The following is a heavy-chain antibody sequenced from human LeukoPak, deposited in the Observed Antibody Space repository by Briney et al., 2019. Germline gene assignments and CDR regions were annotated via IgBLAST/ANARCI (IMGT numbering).Heavy chain of an antibody. CDR2: INDDGSTT. CDR3: ARGGWQGNWFDP. CDR1: GFTFSSYW. V-gene: IGHV3-74*01. D-gene: IGHD6-19*01. J-gene: IGHJ5*02. Sequence: GGSLRLFCAASGFTFSSYWMHWVRQAPGKGLVWVSRINDDGSTTNYADSVKGRFTISRDNAKNTLYLQMNSLRAEDTAVYYCARGGWQGNWFDPWGQGTLVTVSS.